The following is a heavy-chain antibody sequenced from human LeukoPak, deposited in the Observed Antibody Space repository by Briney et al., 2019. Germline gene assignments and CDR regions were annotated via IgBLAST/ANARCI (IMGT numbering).Heavy chain of an antibody. Sequence: GGSLRLSCAASGFTFSNYWMDWVRQAPGKGLEWVANIKQDGSEKHYVDSVKGRFTISRDNAKNSLYLQMNSLRAEDTAVYYCASSSRGARGWFDPWGQGTLVTVSS. J-gene: IGHJ5*02. V-gene: IGHV3-7*01. CDR2: IKQDGSEK. D-gene: IGHD1-26*01. CDR1: GFTFSNYW. CDR3: ASSSRGARGWFDP.